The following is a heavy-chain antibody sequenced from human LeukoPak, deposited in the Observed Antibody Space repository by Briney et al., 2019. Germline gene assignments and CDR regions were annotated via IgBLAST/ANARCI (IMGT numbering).Heavy chain of an antibody. D-gene: IGHD5-18*01. J-gene: IGHJ5*02. V-gene: IGHV3-23*01. CDR3: ATYRQILLPFEA. CDR2: IFPDSGEI. Sequence: GGSLRLSCVASGFTFSTFAMHWVRQPSGKGLEWVSSIFPDSGEIHYADSVRGRFTISRDNFKNTLYLQMNSLRAEDAAIYYCATYRQILLPFEAWGQGTLVTVSS. CDR1: GFTFSTFA.